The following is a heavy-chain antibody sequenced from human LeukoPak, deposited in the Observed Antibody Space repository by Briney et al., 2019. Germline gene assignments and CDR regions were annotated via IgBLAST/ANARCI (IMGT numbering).Heavy chain of an antibody. Sequence: PGGSLRLSCAASGFTFSSYSMNWVRQAPGKGLEWVSSISSSSSYIYYADSVKGRFTISRDNAKNPLYLQMNSLRAEDTAVYYCFATNYYYYGMDVWGQGTTVTVSS. D-gene: IGHD5-12*01. CDR2: ISSSSSYI. CDR1: GFTFSSYS. V-gene: IGHV3-21*01. CDR3: FATNYYYYGMDV. J-gene: IGHJ6*02.